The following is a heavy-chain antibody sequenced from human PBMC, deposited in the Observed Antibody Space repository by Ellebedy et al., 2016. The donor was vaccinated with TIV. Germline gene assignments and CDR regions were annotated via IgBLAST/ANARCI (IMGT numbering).Heavy chain of an antibody. D-gene: IGHD1-26*01. Sequence: KVSCXASGFTFTDYWIGWVRQMPGKGLEWVGIVYPGDSDTRYGPSFQGQVTISADKSITTAYLHLSSLQASDTAIYYCARHAGTGSFPYYFDSWGQGVLVTVSS. CDR1: GFTFTDYW. V-gene: IGHV5-51*01. J-gene: IGHJ4*02. CDR2: VYPGDSDT. CDR3: ARHAGTGSFPYYFDS.